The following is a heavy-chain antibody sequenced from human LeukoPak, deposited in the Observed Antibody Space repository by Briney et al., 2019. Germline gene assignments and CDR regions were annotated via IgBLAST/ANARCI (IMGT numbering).Heavy chain of an antibody. Sequence: PSETLSLTCTVSSGSISTYYWTWIRQSPGRGLEWIGYIYYSGSTNSNPSLNSGSTNYNPSLKSRVTISMDTSKNQLSLKLTSVTAADTAVYYCARGSGAPTPFPLDYWGQGTLVTVSP. D-gene: IGHD1-26*01. V-gene: IGHV4-59*01. CDR2: IYYSGSTNSNPSLNSGST. J-gene: IGHJ4*02. CDR3: ARGSGAPTPFPLDY. CDR1: SGSISTYY.